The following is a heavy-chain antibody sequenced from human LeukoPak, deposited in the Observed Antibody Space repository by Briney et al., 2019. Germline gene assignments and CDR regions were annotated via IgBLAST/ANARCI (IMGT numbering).Heavy chain of an antibody. Sequence: PSETLSLTCTVSGGSISSYYWSWIRQPPGKGLEWIGYIYYSGSTNYNPSLKSRVTISVDTSKNQFSLKLSSVTAADTAVYYCARDNWNYGSSMDVWGQGTTVTVSS. V-gene: IGHV4-59*01. CDR2: IYYSGST. CDR1: GGSISSYY. CDR3: ARDNWNYGSSMDV. D-gene: IGHD1-7*01. J-gene: IGHJ6*02.